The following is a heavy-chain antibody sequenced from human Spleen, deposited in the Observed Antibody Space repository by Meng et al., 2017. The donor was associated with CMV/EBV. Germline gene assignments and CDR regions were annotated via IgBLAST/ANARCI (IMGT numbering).Heavy chain of an antibody. CDR1: GFIFSSYN. J-gene: IGHJ6*02. CDR2: ISSSSTFI. D-gene: IGHD6-13*01. V-gene: IGHV3-21*01. Sequence: GESLKISCAASGFIFSSYNMNWVRQAPGKGLEWVSSISSSSTFIYYADSVKGRFTISRDNAMNSLYLQMNRLRAEDTAVYYCARDGRIAAAGTYDYYGMDVWGQGTKVTVSS. CDR3: ARDGRIAAAGTYDYYGMDV.